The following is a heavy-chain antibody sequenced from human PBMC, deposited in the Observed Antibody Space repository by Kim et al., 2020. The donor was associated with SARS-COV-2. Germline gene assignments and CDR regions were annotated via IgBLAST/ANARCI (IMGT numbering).Heavy chain of an antibody. D-gene: IGHD3-10*01. CDR2: IYYSGNT. J-gene: IGHJ3*02. CDR3: ARDFGYGSGSYSAFDI. V-gene: IGHV4-31*03. CDR1: GGSISSGGYY. Sequence: SETLSLTCTVSGGSISSGGYYWSWIRQHPGKGLEWIGYIYYSGNTYYKQSLKSRVTISVDTSKNQFSLKLSSVTAADTAVYYCARDFGYGSGSYSAFDIWGQGTMVTVSS.